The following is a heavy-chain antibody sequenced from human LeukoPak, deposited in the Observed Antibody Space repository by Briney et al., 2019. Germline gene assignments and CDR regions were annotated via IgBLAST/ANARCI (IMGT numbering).Heavy chain of an antibody. Sequence: SETLSLTCAVYGGSFSGYYWSWIRQPPGKGLEWIGEINHSGSTNYNPSLKSRVTISVDTSKNQFSLKLSSVTAADTAVYYCARGQHRNNWRYYYDSSGPLDYWGQGTLVTVSS. V-gene: IGHV4-34*01. CDR1: GGSFSGYY. J-gene: IGHJ4*02. CDR3: ARGQHRNNWRYYYDSSGPLDY. CDR2: INHSGST. D-gene: IGHD3-22*01.